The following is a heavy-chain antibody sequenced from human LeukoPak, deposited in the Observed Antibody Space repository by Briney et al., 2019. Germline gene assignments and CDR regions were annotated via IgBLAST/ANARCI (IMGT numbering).Heavy chain of an antibody. Sequence: GGSLRLSCAASGVTVSSNCMSWVRQAPGKGLEWVSVIYSGGSTYYADSVKGRFTISRDNSKNTLYLQMNSLRAEDTAVYYCARDLIALYWGQGTLVTVSS. J-gene: IGHJ4*02. V-gene: IGHV3-53*01. CDR3: ARDLIALY. D-gene: IGHD6-13*01. CDR2: IYSGGST. CDR1: GVTVSSNC.